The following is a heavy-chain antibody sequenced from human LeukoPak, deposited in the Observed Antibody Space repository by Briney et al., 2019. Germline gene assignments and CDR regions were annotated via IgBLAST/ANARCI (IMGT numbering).Heavy chain of an antibody. Sequence: ASVKVSCKAPGYTFTANYMHWVRQAPGQGIEWMGWINPNSGGTKYAQKFQGRVTMTRDTTISTAYMELSSLRSDETAVYYCTAGSSSWYPGYWGQGTLVTVSS. V-gene: IGHV1-2*02. CDR2: INPNSGGT. D-gene: IGHD6-13*01. CDR1: GYTFTANY. CDR3: TAGSSSWYPGY. J-gene: IGHJ4*02.